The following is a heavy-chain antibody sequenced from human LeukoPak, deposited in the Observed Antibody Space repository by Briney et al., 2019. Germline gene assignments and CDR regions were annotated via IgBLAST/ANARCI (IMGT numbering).Heavy chain of an antibody. CDR3: AKDTSAYTGYSSGGGAFDI. J-gene: IGHJ3*02. CDR2: ISSSGSTI. D-gene: IGHD6-19*01. Sequence: PGGSLRLSCAASGFTFSSYEMNWVRQASGKGLEWVSYISSSGSTIYYADSVKGRFTISRDNANNSLYLQMNSLRAEDTAFYYCAKDTSAYTGYSSGGGAFDIWGQGTMVTVSS. CDR1: GFTFSSYE. V-gene: IGHV3-48*03.